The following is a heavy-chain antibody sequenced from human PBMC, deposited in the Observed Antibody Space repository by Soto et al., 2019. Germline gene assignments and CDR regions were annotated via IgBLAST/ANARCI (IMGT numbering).Heavy chain of an antibody. D-gene: IGHD4-17*01. CDR1: GGSISSYD. V-gene: IGHV4-4*07. Sequence: TLSLSRTDAGGSISSYDWSWIRQPAGKGLEWIGRIYTSGSTNYNPSLKSRVTMSVDTSKNQFSLKLSSVTAADTAVYYCARDNGDYAKGMDVWGQGTTVTVSS. CDR2: IYTSGST. J-gene: IGHJ6*02. CDR3: ARDNGDYAKGMDV.